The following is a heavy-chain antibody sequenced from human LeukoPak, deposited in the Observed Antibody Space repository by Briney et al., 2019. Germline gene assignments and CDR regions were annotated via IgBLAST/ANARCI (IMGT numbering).Heavy chain of an antibody. Sequence: SETLSLTCTVSGGSISSYYWSWIRQPPGKGLEWIGYIYYSGSTNYNPSLKSRVTISVDTSKNQFSLKLSSVTAADTAVYYCARAALRSGWYLLDYWGQGTLVTVSS. D-gene: IGHD6-19*01. J-gene: IGHJ4*02. CDR1: GGSISSYY. V-gene: IGHV4-59*08. CDR2: IYYSGST. CDR3: ARAALRSGWYLLDY.